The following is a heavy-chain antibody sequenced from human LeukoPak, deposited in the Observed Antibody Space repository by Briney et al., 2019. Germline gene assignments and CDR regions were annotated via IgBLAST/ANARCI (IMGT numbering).Heavy chain of an antibody. J-gene: IGHJ4*02. V-gene: IGHV3-23*01. CDR3: AKIAASDTGEGY. CDR1: GFTFGSSV. CDR2: ISANGGST. Sequence: PGGSLRLSCAASGFTFGSSVMNWVRQAPGKGLEWVSGISANGGSTYYADSVKGRFTISRDTSKNTLYLQMNSLRAEDTAVYYCAKIAASDTGEGYWGQGTLVTVSS. D-gene: IGHD6-13*01.